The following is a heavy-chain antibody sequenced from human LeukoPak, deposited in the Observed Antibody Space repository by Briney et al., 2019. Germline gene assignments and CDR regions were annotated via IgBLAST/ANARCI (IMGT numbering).Heavy chain of an antibody. J-gene: IGHJ4*02. CDR1: GGSISSSSYS. Sequence: SETLSLTCTVSGGSISSSSYSWGWLRQPPGKGLEWIGSIYYSGSTYYNPSLKSRVTISVDTSKNQFSLKLSSVTAADTAVYYCARLGATIGAHFDYWGQGTLVTVSS. CDR2: IYYSGST. D-gene: IGHD1-26*01. CDR3: ARLGATIGAHFDY. V-gene: IGHV4-39*01.